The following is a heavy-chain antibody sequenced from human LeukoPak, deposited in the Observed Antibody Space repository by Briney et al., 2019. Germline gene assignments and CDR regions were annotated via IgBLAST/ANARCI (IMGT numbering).Heavy chain of an antibody. CDR1: GYSFTSYW. CDR3: ARGVGYYDSSGYYYGPFRFDP. D-gene: IGHD3-22*01. CDR2: IYPGDSDT. V-gene: IGHV5-51*01. Sequence: ESLKISCKDSGYSFTSYWIGWVRQMPGKGLEWMGIIYPGDSDTKYSPSFQGQVTISADKSISTAYLQWSSLKASDTAMYYCARGVGYYDSSGYYYGPFRFDPWGQGTLVTVSS. J-gene: IGHJ5*02.